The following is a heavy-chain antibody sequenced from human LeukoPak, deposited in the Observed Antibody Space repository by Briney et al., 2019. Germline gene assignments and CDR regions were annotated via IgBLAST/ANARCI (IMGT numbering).Heavy chain of an antibody. J-gene: IGHJ4*02. Sequence: GGSLRPSCAASGFTVSSNDMSWVRQAPGKGLEWVSVIYNVGSTYYADSVKGRFTISRDNSKNTLYLQMNSLRAEDTAVYYCATWDYGSGSVQVVDYWGQGTLVTVSS. D-gene: IGHD3-16*01. V-gene: IGHV3-66*01. CDR2: IYNVGST. CDR3: ATWDYGSGSVQVVDY. CDR1: GFTVSSND.